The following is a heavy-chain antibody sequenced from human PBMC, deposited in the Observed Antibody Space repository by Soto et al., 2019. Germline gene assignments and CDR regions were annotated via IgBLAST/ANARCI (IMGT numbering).Heavy chain of an antibody. CDR1: GFTFSSYG. V-gene: IGHV3-33*01. Sequence: QVQLVESGGGVVQPGRSLRLSCAASGFTFSSYGMQWVRQAPGKGLEWVAVIWYDGSNKYYADSVKGRFTISRDNSKNTVFLQMIRLRAEDRAVYYCAREAISRDVAAAVTINPCYYYYGMDVWGRGTTVTVSS. J-gene: IGHJ6*02. D-gene: IGHD6-13*01. CDR2: IWYDGSNK. CDR3: AREAISRDVAAAVTINPCYYYYGMDV.